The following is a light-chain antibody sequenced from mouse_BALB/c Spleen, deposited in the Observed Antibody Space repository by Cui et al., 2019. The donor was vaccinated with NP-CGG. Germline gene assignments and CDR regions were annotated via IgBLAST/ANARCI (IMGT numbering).Light chain of an antibody. Sequence: VVTHQSALTTSPGETVTLTCRSSTGTVTTNNYANWVQEKPDHLFTGLIGGTNNRAPGVPARFSGSLIGDKAALTITGAQTEDEAIYFCALWYSNHWVFGGGTKLTVL. V-gene: IGLV1*01. CDR3: ALWYSNHWV. J-gene: IGLJ1*01. CDR2: GTN. CDR1: TGTVTTNNY.